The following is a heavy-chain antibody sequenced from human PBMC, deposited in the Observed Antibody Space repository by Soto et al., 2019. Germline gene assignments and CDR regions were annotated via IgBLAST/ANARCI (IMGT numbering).Heavy chain of an antibody. D-gene: IGHD5-12*01. Sequence: XESLKLSCKCHGNSFTSQVSGWVLQKPGKGLEWMGLIYPDDSDTRYSPSFQGQVTFSADKSINTAYLQWSSLEASDTAMYYCARPYDQGLPVYFDYWGQGTQVTVSS. CDR3: ARPYDQGLPVYFDY. CDR1: GNSFTSQV. CDR2: IYPDDSDT. V-gene: IGHV5-51*01. J-gene: IGHJ4*02.